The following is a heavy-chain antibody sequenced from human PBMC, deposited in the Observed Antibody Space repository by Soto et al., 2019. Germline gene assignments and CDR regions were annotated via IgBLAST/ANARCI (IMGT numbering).Heavy chain of an antibody. CDR3: ARSAGPYYYDGMDV. Sequence: QVQLVESGGGVVQPGRSLRLSCAASGFTFSSYAMHWVRQAPGKGLEWVAVISYDGSNKYYADSVKGRFTISRDNSKNTLYLQMNSLRAEDTAVYYCARSAGPYYYDGMDVWGQGTTVTVSS. CDR2: ISYDGSNK. J-gene: IGHJ6*02. D-gene: IGHD3-10*01. V-gene: IGHV3-30-3*01. CDR1: GFTFSSYA.